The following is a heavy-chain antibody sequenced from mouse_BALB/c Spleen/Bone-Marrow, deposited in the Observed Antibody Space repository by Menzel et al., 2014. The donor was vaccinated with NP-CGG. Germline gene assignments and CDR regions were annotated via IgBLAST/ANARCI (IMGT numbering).Heavy chain of an antibody. D-gene: IGHD2-2*01. CDR2: INPDSSTL. J-gene: IGHJ2*01. Sequence: EVQLQQSGGGLVQPGGSLKLSCAASGFAFSRYWMCWVRQAPGRGLEWIGDINPDSSTLNYPPPLKDQFIISETTPQNALNLQFNKVRPENTALYDVESPVKRSDPPAYWGQGTTLTVSS. CDR1: GFAFSRYW. V-gene: IGHV4-1*02. CDR3: ESPVKRSDPPAY.